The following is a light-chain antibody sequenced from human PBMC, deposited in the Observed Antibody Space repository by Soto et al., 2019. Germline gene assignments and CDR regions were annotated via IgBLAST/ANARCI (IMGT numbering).Light chain of an antibody. J-gene: IGKJ1*01. CDR3: QQYGSSPWT. Sequence: EIVLTQSPGTLSLSPGERATLSCRASQSVSSSYLAWYLQKPGQAPRLLIYGASSRATGIPDRFSGSGSGTDLTLTISRMEPEDFAVYYCQQYGSSPWTFGQGTKVEIK. CDR1: QSVSSSY. CDR2: GAS. V-gene: IGKV3-20*01.